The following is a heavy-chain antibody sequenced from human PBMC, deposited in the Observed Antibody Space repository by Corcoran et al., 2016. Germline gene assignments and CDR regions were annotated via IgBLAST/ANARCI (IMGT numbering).Heavy chain of an antibody. CDR3: ASKNAIFGVVPYYYYYGMDV. D-gene: IGHD3-3*01. CDR2: IIPIFGTA. J-gene: IGHJ6*02. V-gene: IGHV1-69*01. Sequence: QVQLVQSGAEVKKPGSSVKVSCKASGGTFSSYAISWVRQAPGQGLEWMGGIIPIFGTANYAQNFQGRVTITADESTSTAYMELSSLRSEDAAVYYCASKNAIFGVVPYYYYYGMDVWGQGTTVTVSS. CDR1: GGTFSSYA.